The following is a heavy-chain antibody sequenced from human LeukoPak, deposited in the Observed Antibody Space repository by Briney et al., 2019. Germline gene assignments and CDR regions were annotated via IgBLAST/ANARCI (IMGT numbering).Heavy chain of an antibody. CDR1: GGSFSGYY. J-gene: IGHJ3*02. CDR3: ARRRYSYGQTGGAFDI. CDR2: INHSGST. Sequence: PSETLSLTCAVYGGSFSGYYWSWIRQPPGKGLEWIGEINHSGSTNYNPSLKSRVTISVDTSKNQFSLKLSSVTAADTAVYYCARRRYSYGQTGGAFDIWGQGTMVTVSS. V-gene: IGHV4-34*01. D-gene: IGHD5-18*01.